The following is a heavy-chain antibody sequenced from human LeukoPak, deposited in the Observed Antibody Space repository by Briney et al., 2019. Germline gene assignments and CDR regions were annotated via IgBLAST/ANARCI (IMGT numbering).Heavy chain of an antibody. V-gene: IGHV3-49*04. CDR3: TSARLGELSLSLYYFDY. J-gene: IGHJ4*02. CDR1: GFTFGDYA. CDR2: IRSKAYGGTT. D-gene: IGHD3-16*02. Sequence: SGGSLRLSCTASGFTFGDYAMSWVRQAPGKGLEWVGFIRSKAYGGTTEYAASVKDRFTISRDDSKSIAYLQMNSLKTEDTAVYYCTSARLGELSLSLYYFDYWGQGTLVTVSS.